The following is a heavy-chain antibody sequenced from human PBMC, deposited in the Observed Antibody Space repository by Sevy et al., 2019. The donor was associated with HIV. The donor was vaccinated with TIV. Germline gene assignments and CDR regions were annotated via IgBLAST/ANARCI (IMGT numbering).Heavy chain of an antibody. J-gene: IGHJ6*03. CDR1: GYSISDYY. V-gene: IGHV1-46*01. CDR3: ARGGYYYASGTYSYSYYYMGV. CDR2: INPRGDTT. Sequence: ASVKVSCKASGYSISDYYMHWVRQAPGQGLEWMGIINPRGDTTKYAQKFQGRVTMTRDTSTSTVYMDLSSLRSEDTAVYYCARGGYYYASGTYSYSYYYMGVWGKGTTVTVS. D-gene: IGHD3-10*01.